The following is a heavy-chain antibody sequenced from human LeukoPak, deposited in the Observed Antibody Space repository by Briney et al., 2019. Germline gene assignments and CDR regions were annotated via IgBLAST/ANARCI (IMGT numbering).Heavy chain of an antibody. CDR3: ARGGAHNSRSSSDGNWFDP. J-gene: IGHJ5*02. CDR1: GGSISSSSYY. D-gene: IGHD6-6*01. Sequence: PSETLSLTCTVSGGSISSSSYYWSWIRQPPGKGLEWIGEINHSGSTNYNPSLKSRVTISVDTSKNQFSLKLSSVTAADTAVYYCARGGAHNSRSSSDGNWFDPWGQGTLVTVSS. V-gene: IGHV4-39*07. CDR2: INHSGST.